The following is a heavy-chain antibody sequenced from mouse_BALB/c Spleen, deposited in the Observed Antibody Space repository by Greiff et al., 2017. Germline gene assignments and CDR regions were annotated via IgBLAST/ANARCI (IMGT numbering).Heavy chain of an antibody. J-gene: IGHJ2*01. V-gene: IGHV5-6-5*01. Sequence: VQVVESGGGLVKPGGSLKLSCAASGFTFSSYAMSWVRQTPEKRLEWVASISSGGSTYYPDSVKGRFTISRDNARNILYLQMSSLRSEDTAMYYCARGHYYGYEDYWGQGTTLTVSS. CDR3: ARGHYYGYEDY. CDR1: GFTFSSYA. D-gene: IGHD1-2*01. CDR2: ISSGGST.